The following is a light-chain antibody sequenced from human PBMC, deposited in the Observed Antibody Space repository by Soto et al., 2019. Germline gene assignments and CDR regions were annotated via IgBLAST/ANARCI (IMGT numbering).Light chain of an antibody. V-gene: IGKV1-5*03. CDR1: QSISNW. J-gene: IGKJ1*01. Sequence: DIQMTQSPSTLSASVGDRVTITCRASQSISNWLAWYQQKPGKAPKLLIYKASSLESGVPSRFNGNGSGTKFTLAISSLQPDDFATYYCQQYNSYPSTFGQGTKVEIK. CDR3: QQYNSYPST. CDR2: KAS.